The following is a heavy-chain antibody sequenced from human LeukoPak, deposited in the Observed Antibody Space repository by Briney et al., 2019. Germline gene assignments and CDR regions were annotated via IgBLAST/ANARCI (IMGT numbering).Heavy chain of an antibody. V-gene: IGHV1-2*04. Sequence: ASVKVSCKASGYTFTGYYMHWVRQAPGQGLEWMGWINPNSGGTNYAQKFQGWVTMTRDTSISTAYMELSRLRSDDTAVYYCARGMVRGVPVGDFDYWGQGTLVTVSS. CDR2: INPNSGGT. D-gene: IGHD3-10*01. CDR1: GYTFTGYY. J-gene: IGHJ4*02. CDR3: ARGMVRGVPVGDFDY.